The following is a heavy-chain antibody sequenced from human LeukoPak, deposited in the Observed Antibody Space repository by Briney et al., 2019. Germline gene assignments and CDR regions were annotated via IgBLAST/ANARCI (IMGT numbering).Heavy chain of an antibody. CDR1: GFTFSSYD. D-gene: IGHD3-3*01. CDR3: ARDYIAYDPLDY. J-gene: IGHJ4*02. V-gene: IGHV3-21*01. Sequence: GGSLRLSCAASGFTFSSYDMNWVRQAPGKGLEWVSSISSRSTSIYYADSVKGRFAISRDNAKNSLFLQMNSLKAEDTAVYWCARDYIAYDPLDYWGQGTLVTVSS. CDR2: ISSRSTSI.